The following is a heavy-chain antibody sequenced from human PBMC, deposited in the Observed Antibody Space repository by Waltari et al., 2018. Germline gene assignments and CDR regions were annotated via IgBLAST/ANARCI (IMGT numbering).Heavy chain of an antibody. Sequence: EVQLVESGGGLFQPGGSMRLSCAASGFTFSSYLINWVGQAPGKGMEWVANIKQDGSEKYYVDSVKGRFTISRDNAKNSLYLQMNSLRAEDTAVYYCARGLSSAFDIWGQGTMVTVSS. CDR3: ARGLSSAFDI. CDR2: IKQDGSEK. CDR1: GFTFSSYL. V-gene: IGHV3-7*01. J-gene: IGHJ3*02.